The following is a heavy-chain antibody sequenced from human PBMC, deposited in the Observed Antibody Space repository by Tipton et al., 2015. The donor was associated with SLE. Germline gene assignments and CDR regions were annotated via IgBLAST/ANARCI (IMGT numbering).Heavy chain of an antibody. V-gene: IGHV4-39*07. CDR2: IYYSGST. D-gene: IGHD3-10*01. CDR3: ARDGHYYGSGSYYKDGWFDP. Sequence: TLSLTCTVSGGSISSSSYYWGWIRQPPGKGLEWIGSIYYSGSTYYNPSLKSRVTISVDTSKNHFSLKLSSVTAADTAVYYCARDGHYYGSGSYYKDGWFDPWGQGTLVTVSS. CDR1: GGSISSSSYY. J-gene: IGHJ5*02.